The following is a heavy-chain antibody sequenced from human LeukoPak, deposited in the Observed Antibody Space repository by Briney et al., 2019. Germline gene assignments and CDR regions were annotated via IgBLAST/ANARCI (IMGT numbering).Heavy chain of an antibody. CDR1: GFTFSSYS. V-gene: IGHV3-21*01. CDR3: ARDREVVPAAMDNWFDP. D-gene: IGHD2-2*01. CDR2: ISSSSYI. J-gene: IGHJ5*02. Sequence: GGSLRLSCAASGFTFSSYSMNWVRQAPGKGLEWVSSISSSSYIYYADSVKGRFTISRDNAKNSLYLQMNSLRAEDTAVYYSARDREVVPAAMDNWFDPWGQGTLVTVSS.